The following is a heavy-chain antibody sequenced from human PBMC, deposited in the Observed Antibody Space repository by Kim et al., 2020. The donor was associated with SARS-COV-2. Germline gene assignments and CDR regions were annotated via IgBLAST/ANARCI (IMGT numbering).Heavy chain of an antibody. Sequence: ASVKVSCKASGYTFTGYYMHWVRQAPGQGLEWMGWINPNSGGTNYAQKFQGRVTMTRDTSISTAYMELSRLRSDDTAVYYCARDERGAYSRPAATWGQGTLVTVSS. CDR1: GYTFTGYY. CDR2: INPNSGGT. J-gene: IGHJ5*02. D-gene: IGHD6-13*01. CDR3: ARDERGAYSRPAAT. V-gene: IGHV1-2*02.